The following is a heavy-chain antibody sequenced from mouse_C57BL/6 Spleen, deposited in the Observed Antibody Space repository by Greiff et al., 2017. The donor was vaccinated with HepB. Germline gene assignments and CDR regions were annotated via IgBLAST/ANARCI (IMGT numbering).Heavy chain of an antibody. J-gene: IGHJ2*01. CDR1: GYTFTDYE. CDR3: TGGTTVVATRYFDY. V-gene: IGHV1-15*01. CDR2: IDPETGGT. Sequence: VQLQESGAELVRPGASVTLSCKASGYTFTDYEMHWVKQTPVHGLEWIGAIDPETGGTAYNQKFKGKAILTADKSSSTAYMALRSLTSEDSAVYYCTGGTTVVATRYFDYWGQGTTLTVSS. D-gene: IGHD1-1*01.